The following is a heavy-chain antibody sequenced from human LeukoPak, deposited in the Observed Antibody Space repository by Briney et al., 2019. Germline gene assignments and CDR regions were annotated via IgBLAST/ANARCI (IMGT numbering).Heavy chain of an antibody. Sequence: SETLSLTCTVSGGSISSGTYYWSWIRQPPGKGLEWIGSIYHSGRTFYNPSLKSRVTISVDTSKNQFSLKLSSVTAADTAVYYCARGRGNFDYWGQGTLVTVSS. V-gene: IGHV4-39*07. CDR3: ARGRGNFDY. J-gene: IGHJ4*02. D-gene: IGHD3-16*01. CDR1: GGSISSGTYY. CDR2: IYHSGRT.